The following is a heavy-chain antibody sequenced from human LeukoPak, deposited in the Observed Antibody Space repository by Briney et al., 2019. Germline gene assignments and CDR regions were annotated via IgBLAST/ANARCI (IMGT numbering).Heavy chain of an antibody. CDR1: GGSISSYY. CDR3: ARHLPAIAVAGTSYYYGMDV. CDR2: IYYSGST. Sequence: WETLSLTCTVSGGSISSYYWSWLRQPPGKGLEWIGYIYYSGSTNYNPPLKSRVTISVDTSKNQFSLKLSSVTAADTAVYYCARHLPAIAVAGTSYYYGMDVWGQGTTVTVSS. D-gene: IGHD6-19*01. J-gene: IGHJ6*02. V-gene: IGHV4-59*08.